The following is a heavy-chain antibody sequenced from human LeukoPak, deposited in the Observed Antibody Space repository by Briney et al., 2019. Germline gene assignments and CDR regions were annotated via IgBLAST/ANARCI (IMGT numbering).Heavy chain of an antibody. J-gene: IGHJ4*02. Sequence: PGRSLRLSCAASGFTFDDYAMHWVRQAPGKGLEWVSGISWNSGSIGYADSVKGRFTISRDNAKNSLYLQMNSLRAEDTALYYCAKDGDGYNPPYFDYWGQGTLVTVS. CDR2: ISWNSGSI. D-gene: IGHD5-24*01. V-gene: IGHV3-9*01. CDR1: GFTFDDYA. CDR3: AKDGDGYNPPYFDY.